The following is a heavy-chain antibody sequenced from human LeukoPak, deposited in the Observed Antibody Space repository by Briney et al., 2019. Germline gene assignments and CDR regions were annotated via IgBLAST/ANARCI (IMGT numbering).Heavy chain of an antibody. V-gene: IGHV3-7*01. CDR1: GFTFSRYW. CDR3: ARDYKYAFDN. CDR2: IKQDGSEK. Sequence: GGSLRLSCAASGFTFSRYWMNWVRQAPGKGLEWLANIKQDGSEKYYVDSVKGRFTISRDNAQNLVYLQLNSLSSEDTAVYYCARDYKYAFDNWGQGTLVTVSS. D-gene: IGHD5-24*01. J-gene: IGHJ4*02.